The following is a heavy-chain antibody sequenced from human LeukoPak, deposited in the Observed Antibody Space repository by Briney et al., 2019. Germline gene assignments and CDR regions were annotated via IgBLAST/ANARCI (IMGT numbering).Heavy chain of an antibody. CDR3: ARERYYYGMDV. J-gene: IGHJ6*02. CDR2: IYYSGST. V-gene: IGHV4-59*01. Sequence: SETLSLTCTVSGGSISIYYWSWIRQPPGKGLEWIGYIYYSGSTNYNPSLKSRVTISVDTSKNQFSLKLSSVTAADTAVYYCARERYYYGMDVWGQGTTVTVSS. CDR1: GGSISIYY.